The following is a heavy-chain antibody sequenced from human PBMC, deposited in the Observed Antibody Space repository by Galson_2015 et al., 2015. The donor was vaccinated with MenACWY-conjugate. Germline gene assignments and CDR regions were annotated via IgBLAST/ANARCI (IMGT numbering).Heavy chain of an antibody. CDR3: AKYEVAGDVPRGSFDAFDV. Sequence: SLRLSCAASGFTFMNYGMSWVRQAPGKGLEWVSGISGSGGRTYYADAVKGRFTISRDNSKNTLYLQMNSLRADDTAVYYCAKYEVAGDVPRGSFDAFDVWGQGTMVTVSS. V-gene: IGHV3-23*01. J-gene: IGHJ3*01. D-gene: IGHD6-19*01. CDR1: GFTFMNYG. CDR2: ISGSGGRT.